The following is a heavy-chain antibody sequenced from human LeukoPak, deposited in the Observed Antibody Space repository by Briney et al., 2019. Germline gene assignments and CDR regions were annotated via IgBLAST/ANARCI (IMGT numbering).Heavy chain of an antibody. CDR3: ARDWRDSSGKFPNDAFDS. CDR1: EFTFTDAW. CDR2: ISYSVTSM. V-gene: IGHV3-11*04. D-gene: IGHD3-22*01. J-gene: IGHJ3*02. Sequence: PGGSLRLSCAASEFTFTDAWMSWVRQAPGKGLEWVSYISYSVTSMYYADSVKGRFTISRDNAKNSLYLQMNSLRAEDTAMYYCARDWRDSSGKFPNDAFDSWGQGTMVIVSS.